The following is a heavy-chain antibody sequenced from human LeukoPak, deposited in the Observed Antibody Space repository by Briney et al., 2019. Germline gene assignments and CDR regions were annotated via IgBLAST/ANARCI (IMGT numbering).Heavy chain of an antibody. CDR1: GGSFSGYY. D-gene: IGHD3-16*02. Sequence: SETLSLTCAVYGGSFSGYYWSWIRQPPGKGLEWIGEINHSGSTNYNPSLKSRVTISVDTSKNQFSLKLSSVTAADTAVYYCARWPKFARYVWGSYRPIGWFDPWGQGTLVTVSS. CDR3: ARWPKFARYVWGSYRPIGWFDP. V-gene: IGHV4-34*01. CDR2: INHSGST. J-gene: IGHJ5*02.